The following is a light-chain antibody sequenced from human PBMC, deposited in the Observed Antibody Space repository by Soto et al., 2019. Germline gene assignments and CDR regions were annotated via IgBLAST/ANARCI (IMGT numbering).Light chain of an antibody. J-gene: IGLJ1*01. CDR2: DVS. Sequence: QSVLTQPASVSGSPGQSITISCTGTSNDVGGYEYVSWYQQYPGKAPKLLIFDVSNRPSGVSDRFSGSKSGNTASLTISGLQVEVEADYHCSSYTSSSIYVFGSGTKVTVL. CDR1: SNDVGGYEY. CDR3: SSYTSSSIYV. V-gene: IGLV2-14*03.